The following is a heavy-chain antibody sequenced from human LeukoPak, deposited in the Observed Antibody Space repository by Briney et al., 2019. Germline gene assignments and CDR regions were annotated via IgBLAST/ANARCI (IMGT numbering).Heavy chain of an antibody. CDR2: IKHDGGER. J-gene: IGHJ2*01. CDR3: ARKFTVAGINWYFDL. D-gene: IGHD6-19*01. CDR1: GFTFSSYW. V-gene: IGHV3-7*01. Sequence: PGGSLRLSCAASGFTFSSYWMGWVRQVPGKGLEWVANIKHDGGERYYVDSVRGRFTISRDNAKNSLYLQMDSLRAEDTAVYFCARKFTVAGINWYFDLWGRGTLVTVSS.